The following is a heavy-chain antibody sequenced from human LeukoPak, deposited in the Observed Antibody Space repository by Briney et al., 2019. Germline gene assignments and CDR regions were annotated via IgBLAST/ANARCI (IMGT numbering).Heavy chain of an antibody. CDR2: TSADERIK. CDR3: ARDPVLGAPDYLDY. Sequence: TGGSLRLSCAASGFTFSSYSMNWVRQAPGKGLEWVAVTSADERIKIYNDSVRGRFTISRDNSKNTQYLQMNSLRVEDTAVYYCARDPVLGAPDYLDYWGRGTLVSVSS. CDR1: GFTFSSYS. V-gene: IGHV3-30*03. D-gene: IGHD1-26*01. J-gene: IGHJ4*02.